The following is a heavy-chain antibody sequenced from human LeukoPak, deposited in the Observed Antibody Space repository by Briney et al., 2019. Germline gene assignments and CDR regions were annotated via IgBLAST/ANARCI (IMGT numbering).Heavy chain of an antibody. J-gene: IGHJ4*02. CDR1: GFSFSSYN. V-gene: IGHV3-21*01. Sequence: GGSLRLSCEAFGFSFSSYNMDWVRQTPGKGLEWISSITTSSSYTFYADSVKGRFTISRDNAKNTLYLQMNSLRAEDTAVYYCAREPRELLGYYFDYWGQGTLVTVSS. D-gene: IGHD3-10*01. CDR2: ITTSSSYT. CDR3: AREPRELLGYYFDY.